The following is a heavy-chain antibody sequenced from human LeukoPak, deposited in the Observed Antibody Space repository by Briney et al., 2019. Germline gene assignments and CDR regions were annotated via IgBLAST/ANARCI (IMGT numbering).Heavy chain of an antibody. D-gene: IGHD3-10*01. CDR2: IYTSGST. V-gene: IGHV4-4*07. J-gene: IGHJ4*02. Sequence: SETLSLTCTVSGGSISSYYWSWIRQPAGKGLEWIGRIYTSGSTNYNPSLKSRVTMSVDTSKNQFSLRLRSVTAADTAVYYCARERRSGSGSSPFDYWGQGTLVTVSP. CDR3: ARERRSGSGSSPFDY. CDR1: GGSISSYY.